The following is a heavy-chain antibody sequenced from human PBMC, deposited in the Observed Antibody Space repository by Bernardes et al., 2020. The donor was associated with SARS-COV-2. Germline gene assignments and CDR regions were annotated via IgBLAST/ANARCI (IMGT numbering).Heavy chain of an antibody. CDR1: GFTFSTYD. Sequence: GGSLRLSCAASGFTFSTYDMHWVRQARGKGLEWVSAIGSAGDTYYLGSVKGRFTISRENAKKSLYLQMNSLTAGDTAVYYCTRGGSMGTILMDVWGKGTTVTVSS. V-gene: IGHV3-13*04. J-gene: IGHJ6*04. CDR3: TRGGSMGTILMDV. D-gene: IGHD3-16*01. CDR2: IGSAGDT.